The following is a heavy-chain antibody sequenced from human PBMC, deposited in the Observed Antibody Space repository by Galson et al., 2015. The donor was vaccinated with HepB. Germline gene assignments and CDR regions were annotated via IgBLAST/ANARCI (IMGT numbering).Heavy chain of an antibody. D-gene: IGHD1-26*01. J-gene: IGHJ4*02. CDR3: ARGGRQVGATPRSYYFDY. V-gene: IGHV1-2*02. CDR1: GYTFTGYY. Sequence: SVKVSCKASGYTFTGYYMHWVRQAPGQGLEWMGWINPNSGGTNYAQKFQGRVTMTRDTSISTAYMELSRLRSDDTAVYYCARGGRQVGATPRSYYFDYWGQGTLVTVSS. CDR2: INPNSGGT.